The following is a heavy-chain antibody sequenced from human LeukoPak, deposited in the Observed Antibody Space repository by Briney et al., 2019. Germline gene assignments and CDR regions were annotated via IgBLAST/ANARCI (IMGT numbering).Heavy chain of an antibody. CDR3: ARLAGYSSST. V-gene: IGHV4-59*01. Sequence: SETLSLTCTVSGGSISSYYWSWLRQPPGKGLEWIGYIYYSGSTNYNPSLKSRVTISVDTSKNQFSLKLSSVTAADTAVYYCARLAGYSSSTWGQGTLVTVSS. CDR2: IYYSGST. D-gene: IGHD6-13*01. CDR1: GGSISSYY. J-gene: IGHJ4*02.